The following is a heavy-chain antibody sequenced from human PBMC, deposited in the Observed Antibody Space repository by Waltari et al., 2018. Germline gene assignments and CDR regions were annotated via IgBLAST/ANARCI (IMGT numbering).Heavy chain of an antibody. CDR2: IHNDGTTT. V-gene: IGHV3-23*03. CDR1: GFAFSNYA. CDR3: AKARGSTSSRYYFDY. D-gene: IGHD6-6*01. Sequence: EVQLLESGGGLVQPGGSLRLFCAGSGFAFSNYAMSWVRQAPGKGLEWVSLIHNDGTTTYYADSVKGRFTIFRDDSKNTLYLQVNSPVAEDTALYYCAKARGSTSSRYYFDYWGQGTLVTVSS. J-gene: IGHJ4*02.